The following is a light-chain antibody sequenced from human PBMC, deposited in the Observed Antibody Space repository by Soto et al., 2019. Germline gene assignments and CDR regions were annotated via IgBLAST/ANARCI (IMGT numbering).Light chain of an antibody. CDR1: SSDVGGYDY. CDR2: DVY. Sequence: QSALTQPASVSGSPGQSITISCTGTSSDVGGYDYVSWYQQHPGKAPKLMIYDVYNRSSGVSNRFSGSKSGNTASLTISGLQPEDEADYYCGSYTASATRVFGGGTKLTVL. J-gene: IGLJ2*01. CDR3: GSYTASATRV. V-gene: IGLV2-14*03.